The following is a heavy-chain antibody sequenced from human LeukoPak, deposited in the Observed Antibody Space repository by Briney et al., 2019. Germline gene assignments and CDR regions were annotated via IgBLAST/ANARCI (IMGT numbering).Heavy chain of an antibody. CDR3: AREPPYGDYYFDY. CDR2: IYYSGST. D-gene: IGHD4-17*01. Sequence: SETLSLTCNVSGGSISSYYWSWIRQPPGKGLEWIGYIYYSGSTNYNPSLKSRVTISVDTSKNQFSLKLSSVTAADTAVYYCAREPPYGDYYFDYWGQGTLVTVSS. J-gene: IGHJ4*02. CDR1: GGSISSYY. V-gene: IGHV4-59*12.